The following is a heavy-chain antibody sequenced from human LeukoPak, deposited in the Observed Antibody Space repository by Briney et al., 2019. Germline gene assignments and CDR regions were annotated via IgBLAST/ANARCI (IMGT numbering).Heavy chain of an antibody. CDR1: GGSISSYY. CDR2: IYYSGST. D-gene: IGHD3-10*01. J-gene: IGHJ5*02. V-gene: IGHV4-59*01. CDR3: ARYMVRGVIAWFDP. Sequence: SETLSLTCTVSGGSISSYYWSWIRQPPGKGLEWIGYIYYSGSTNYNPSLKSRVTISVDTSKNQFSLKLSSVTAADTAVYYCARYMVRGVIAWFDPWGQGTLVTVSS.